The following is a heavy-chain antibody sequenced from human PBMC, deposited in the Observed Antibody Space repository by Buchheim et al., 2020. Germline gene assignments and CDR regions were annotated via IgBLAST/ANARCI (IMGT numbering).Heavy chain of an antibody. D-gene: IGHD6-13*01. Sequence: QVQLVESGGGVVQPGRSLRLSCAASGFTFSSYGMHWVRQAPGKGLEWVAVISYDGSNKYYADSVKGRFTISRDNSKNTLYLQMNSLRAEDTAVYYCAKDIYSSSWYFDCWGQGTL. CDR3: AKDIYSSSWYFDC. CDR1: GFTFSSYG. J-gene: IGHJ4*02. CDR2: ISYDGSNK. V-gene: IGHV3-30*18.